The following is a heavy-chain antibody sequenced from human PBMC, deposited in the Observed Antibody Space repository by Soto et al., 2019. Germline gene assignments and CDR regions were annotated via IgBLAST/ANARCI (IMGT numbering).Heavy chain of an antibody. CDR1: GGSISSGGYY. D-gene: IGHD3-3*01. V-gene: IGHV4-31*03. J-gene: IGHJ6*02. CDR3: ARDTIFGTFTGMDV. Sequence: PSETLSLTCTVSGGSISSGGYYWSWIRQHPGKGLEWIGYIYYSGSTYYNPSLKSRVTISVDTSKNQFSLKLRSVTAADTAVYYCARDTIFGTFTGMDVWGQGTTVTVSS. CDR2: IYYSGST.